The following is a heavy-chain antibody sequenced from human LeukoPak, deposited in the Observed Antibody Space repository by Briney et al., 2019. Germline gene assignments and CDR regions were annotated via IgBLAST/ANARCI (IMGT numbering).Heavy chain of an antibody. CDR1: GFAFSNYW. D-gene: IGHD3-10*01. J-gene: IGHJ4*02. CDR3: ARADNYGSILDY. Sequence: GGSLRLSCAASGFAFSNYWMSWVRQSPGRGLEWVANIDQDGSAEYYVDSVGGRFTVSRDNAKNSLYLQIDSLRAEDTAVYYCARADNYGSILDYWGRGTLVTVSS. V-gene: IGHV3-7*04. CDR2: IDQDGSAE.